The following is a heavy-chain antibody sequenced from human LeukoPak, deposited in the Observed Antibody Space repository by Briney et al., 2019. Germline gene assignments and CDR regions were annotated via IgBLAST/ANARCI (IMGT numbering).Heavy chain of an antibody. D-gene: IGHD6-13*01. CDR1: GYSSGYY. CDR3: PRDGSISSWAIDY. CDR2: IWHSGST. Sequence: PSETLSLTCAVSGYSSGYYWGWIRQPPGKGLEWIGSIWHSGSTYYNPSLKSRVTISLDTSKNQFSLKLTSVTAADTAVYYCPRDGSISSWAIDYWGQGTLVTVSS. V-gene: IGHV4-38-2*02. J-gene: IGHJ4*02.